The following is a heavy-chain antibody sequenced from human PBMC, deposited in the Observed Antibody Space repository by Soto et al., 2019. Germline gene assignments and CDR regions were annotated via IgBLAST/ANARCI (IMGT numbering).Heavy chain of an antibody. CDR1: GFTFSSYA. V-gene: IGHV3-30-3*01. Sequence: QVQLVESGGGVVQPGRSLRLSCAASGFTFSSYAMHWVRQAPGQGLEWVALISYDGSNKYYADSVKGRFTISRDNSKNTLYLQMNSLRPEDAAVYHCPRDQGGTTLYYHGMDVWGQGTTVTVSS. CDR3: PRDQGGTTLYYHGMDV. CDR2: ISYDGSNK. J-gene: IGHJ6*02. D-gene: IGHD1-7*01.